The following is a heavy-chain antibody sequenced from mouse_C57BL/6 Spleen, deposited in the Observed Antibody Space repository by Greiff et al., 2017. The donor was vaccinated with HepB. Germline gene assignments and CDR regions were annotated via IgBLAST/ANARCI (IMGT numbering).Heavy chain of an antibody. J-gene: IGHJ3*01. V-gene: IGHV1-55*01. CDR1: GYTFTSYW. Sequence: QVQLQQPGAELVKPGASVKMSCKASGYTFTSYWITWVKQRPGQGLEWIGDIYPGSGSTNYNEKFKSKATLTVDTSSSTAYMQLSSLTSEDSAVYYCARGGYGNYEGFAYWGQGTLVTVSA. CDR3: ARGGYGNYEGFAY. CDR2: IYPGSGST. D-gene: IGHD2-1*01.